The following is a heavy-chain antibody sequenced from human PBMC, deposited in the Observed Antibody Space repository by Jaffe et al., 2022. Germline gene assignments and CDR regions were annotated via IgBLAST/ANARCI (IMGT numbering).Heavy chain of an antibody. CDR1: GGSISSYY. D-gene: IGHD6-19*01. V-gene: IGHV4-59*01. Sequence: QVQLQESGPGLVKPSETLSLTCTVSGGSISSYYWSWIRQPPGKGLEWIGYIYYSGSTNYNPSLKSRVTISVDTSKNQFSLKLSSVTAADTAVYYCAREGYNGSGWLEYFDYWGQGTLVTVSS. CDR2: IYYSGST. CDR3: AREGYNGSGWLEYFDY. J-gene: IGHJ4*02.